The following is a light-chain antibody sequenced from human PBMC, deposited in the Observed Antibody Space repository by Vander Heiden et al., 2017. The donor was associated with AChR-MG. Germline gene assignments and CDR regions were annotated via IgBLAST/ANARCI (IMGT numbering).Light chain of an antibody. CDR1: KLGDKY. CDR2: QDS. J-gene: IGLJ2*01. CDR3: QAWDSSTEV. Sequence: SYELTPPPSVSVSPGQTASITCSGDKLGDKYACWYQQKPGQSPVLVIYQDSKRPSGIPERFSGSNSGNTATLTISGTQAMDEADYYCQAWDSSTEVFGGGTKLTGL. V-gene: IGLV3-1*01.